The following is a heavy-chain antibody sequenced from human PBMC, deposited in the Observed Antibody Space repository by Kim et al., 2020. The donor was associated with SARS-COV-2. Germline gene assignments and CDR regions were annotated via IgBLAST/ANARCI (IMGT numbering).Heavy chain of an antibody. J-gene: IGHJ5*02. Sequence: SETLSLTCSVSGGSISSFYWSWIRQPPGNRPEWIGYIYYSGSTKYNPSLKSRVTISVDTSKNHFSLNLRSVTAADTALYYCARHGDSRGIGDWFDPRGPGILVTVSS. CDR3: ARHGDSRGIGDWFDP. V-gene: IGHV4-59*01. CDR1: GGSISSFY. CDR2: IYYSGST. D-gene: IGHD6-13*01.